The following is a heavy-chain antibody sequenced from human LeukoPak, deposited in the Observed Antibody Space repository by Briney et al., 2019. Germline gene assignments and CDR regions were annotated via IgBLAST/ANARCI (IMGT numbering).Heavy chain of an antibody. V-gene: IGHV1-24*01. CDR2: FDPEDGET. CDR3: ATDIPYDSSGYFNWFDP. Sequence: ASVKVSCKVSGYTLTELSMHWVRQAPGQGLEWMGGFDPEDGETIYAQKFQGRVTMTEDTSTDTAYMELSSLRSEDTAVYYCATDIPYDSSGYFNWFDPWGQGTLVTVSS. CDR1: GYTLTELS. J-gene: IGHJ5*02. D-gene: IGHD3-22*01.